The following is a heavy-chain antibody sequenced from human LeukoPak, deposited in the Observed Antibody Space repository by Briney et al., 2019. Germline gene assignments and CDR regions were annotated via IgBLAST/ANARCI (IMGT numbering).Heavy chain of an antibody. CDR1: GFTFSGHW. D-gene: IGHD1-14*01. CDR2: INQGGSVK. CDR3: TRDRSRAEDD. V-gene: IGHV3-7*01. Sequence: TGGSLRLSCAASGFTFSGHWMSWVRQAPGKGLEWVANINQGGSVKYYVDSVKGRFTISRDNANNLLYLQMNSLRGEDTAVYYCTRDRSRAEDDWGQGTLVTVSS. J-gene: IGHJ4*02.